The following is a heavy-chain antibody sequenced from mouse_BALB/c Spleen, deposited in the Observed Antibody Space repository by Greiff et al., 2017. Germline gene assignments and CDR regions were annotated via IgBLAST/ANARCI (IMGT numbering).Heavy chain of an antibody. CDR1: GFTFSSYT. V-gene: IGHV5-12-2*01. D-gene: IGHD1-2*01. CDR3: ARHSLLRLADYWAMDY. Sequence: EVKLVESGGGLVQPGGSLKLSCAASGFTFSSYTMSWVRQTPEKRLEWVAYISNGGGSTYYPDTVKGRFTISRDNAKNTLYLQMSSLKSEDTAMYYCARHSLLRLADYWAMDYWGQGTSVTVSS. CDR2: ISNGGGST. J-gene: IGHJ4*01.